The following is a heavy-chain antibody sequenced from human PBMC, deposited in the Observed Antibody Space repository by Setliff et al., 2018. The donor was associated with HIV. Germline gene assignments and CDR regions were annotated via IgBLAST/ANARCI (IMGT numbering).Heavy chain of an antibody. Sequence: EGSLRLSCASSGLNLSRYDMHWLRQAPGKGLSWLAVSWFDGYNVKYVASVRGRFTISRDNSENTVFLQMDSLTADDTGLYYCAEGNWGVDSWGQGTLVTVSS. CDR1: GLNLSRYD. CDR2: SWFDGYNV. V-gene: IGHV3-33*01. CDR3: AEGNWGVDS. D-gene: IGHD7-27*01. J-gene: IGHJ4*02.